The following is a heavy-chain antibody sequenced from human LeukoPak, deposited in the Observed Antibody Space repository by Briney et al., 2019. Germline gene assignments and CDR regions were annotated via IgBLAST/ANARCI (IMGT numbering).Heavy chain of an antibody. CDR3: AKGLHYYDSSRLLFY. V-gene: IGHV3-23*01. CDR1: GFKFSHYS. CDR2: ISGSGGST. Sequence: GGSLRLSCVASGFKFSHYSMNWVRQAPGKGLEWVSAISGSGGSTYYADSVKGRFTISRDNSKNTLYLQMNSLRAEDTAVYYCAKGLHYYDSSRLLFYWGQGTMVTVSS. D-gene: IGHD3-22*01. J-gene: IGHJ3*01.